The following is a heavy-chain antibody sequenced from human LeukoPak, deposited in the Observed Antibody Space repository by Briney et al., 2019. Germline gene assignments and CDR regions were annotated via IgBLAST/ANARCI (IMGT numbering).Heavy chain of an antibody. CDR2: IRTKATSYDA. CDR1: GFTFSGPP. D-gene: IGHD6-13*01. V-gene: IGHV3-73*01. CDR3: AKASSSGQYYFDY. J-gene: IGHJ4*02. Sequence: GGSLRLSCAASGFTFSGPPMHWVRQASGKGLEWVGRIRTKATSYDAAYAASVKGRFTISRDNAKNSLYLQMNSLRAEDTALCYCAKASSSGQYYFDYWGQGTLVTVSS.